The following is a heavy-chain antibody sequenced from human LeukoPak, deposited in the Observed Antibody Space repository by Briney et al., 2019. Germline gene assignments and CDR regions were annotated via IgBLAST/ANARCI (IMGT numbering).Heavy chain of an antibody. V-gene: IGHV3-23*01. CDR1: EFSVGSNY. CDR2: ISGSGGST. D-gene: IGHD5-18*01. Sequence: GGSLRLSCAASEFSVGSNYMTWVRQAPGKGLEWVSAISGSGGSTYYADSVKGRFTISRDNSKNTLCLQMNSLRAEDTAVYYCATYRQVLLPFESWGQGTLVTVSS. CDR3: ATYRQVLLPFES. J-gene: IGHJ4*02.